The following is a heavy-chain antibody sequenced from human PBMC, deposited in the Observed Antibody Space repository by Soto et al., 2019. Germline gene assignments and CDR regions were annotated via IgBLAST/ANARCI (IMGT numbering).Heavy chain of an antibody. CDR3: AKDPIITMIVDDDY. CDR2: ISFDGTTK. D-gene: IGHD3-22*01. Sequence: PGGSLRLSCAGSGFPFYNYGINWVRQAPGKGLEWVAIISFDGTTKVYADSVQGRFTISRDNSKNTVFLQMNGLRVEDTAVYYCAKDPIITMIVDDDYWGQGTLVTVSS. J-gene: IGHJ4*02. V-gene: IGHV3-30*18. CDR1: GFPFYNYG.